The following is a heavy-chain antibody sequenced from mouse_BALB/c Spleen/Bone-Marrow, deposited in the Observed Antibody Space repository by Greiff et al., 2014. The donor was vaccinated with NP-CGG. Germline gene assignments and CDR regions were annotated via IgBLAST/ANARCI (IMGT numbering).Heavy chain of an antibody. D-gene: IGHD2-4*01. V-gene: IGHV2-9*02. CDR3: ACDPVYYDYDWYFDD. J-gene: IGHJ1*01. CDR2: ICAGGST. CDR1: GFSFTSYG. Sequence: VKLQESGPGLVAPSQSLSITCTVSGFSFTSYGVHWVRQPPGKGLEWLGVICAGGSTNYNAAHMSRLSSSKDNSKSQVFLKMYSLHTNETAMYSCACDPVYYDYDWYFDDWGAGTTVTVSS.